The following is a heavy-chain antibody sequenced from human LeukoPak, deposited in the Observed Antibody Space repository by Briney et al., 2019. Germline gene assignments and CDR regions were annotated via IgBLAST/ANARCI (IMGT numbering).Heavy chain of an antibody. V-gene: IGHV3-21*01. CDR3: AREFRGVTRYFDY. D-gene: IGHD3-10*01. CDR2: ISSGSSYK. Sequence: GGSLRLSCAASRFTFSSYSMNWVRQAPGKGLEWVSSISSGSSYKYYADSVKGRFTISRDNAKNSLYLQMNSLRAEDTAVYYCAREFRGVTRYFDYWGQGTLVTVSS. CDR1: RFTFSSYS. J-gene: IGHJ4*02.